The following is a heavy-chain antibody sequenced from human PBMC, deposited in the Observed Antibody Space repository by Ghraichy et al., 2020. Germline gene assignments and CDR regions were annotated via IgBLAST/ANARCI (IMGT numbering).Heavy chain of an antibody. D-gene: IGHD3-16*01. J-gene: IGHJ6*02. CDR2: IKQDGSEK. Sequence: GGSLRLSCAASGFTFSSYWMHSVPQAPGKGLEWVANIKQDGSEKYYVDSVKGRFTISRDNAKNSLYLQMNSLRAEDTAVYYCARDQNPLNYYYYYGMDVWGQGTTVTVSS. CDR1: GFTFSSYW. V-gene: IGHV3-7*01. CDR3: ARDQNPLNYYYYYGMDV.